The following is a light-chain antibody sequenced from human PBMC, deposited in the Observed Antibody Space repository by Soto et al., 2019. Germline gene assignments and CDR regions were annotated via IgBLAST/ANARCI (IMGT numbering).Light chain of an antibody. CDR2: GAS. J-gene: IGKJ1*01. V-gene: IGKV3-15*01. Sequence: EIVLTQSPATLSVSPGERATLSCRASQGVSTNLAWYQQKPGQGPRLLMYGASTRANGIPARFSGSGSGTEFTLNISSLQPEDFALYYCQQYNNWPPRGTFGQGTKVEFK. CDR1: QGVSTN. CDR3: QQYNNWPPRGT.